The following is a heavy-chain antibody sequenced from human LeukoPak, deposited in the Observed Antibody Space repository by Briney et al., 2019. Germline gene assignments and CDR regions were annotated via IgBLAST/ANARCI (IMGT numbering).Heavy chain of an antibody. V-gene: IGHV3-23*01. CDR2: ISGSGGST. CDR1: GFTFSSYA. CDR3: AKDLDDILTGYNY. D-gene: IGHD3-9*01. Sequence: PGGSLRLSCAASGFTFSSYAMSWVRQAPGKGLEWVSAISGSGGSTYYADSVKGRFTIYRDNSKNTLYLQMNSLRAEDTAVYYCAKDLDDILTGYNYWGQGTLVTVSS. J-gene: IGHJ4*02.